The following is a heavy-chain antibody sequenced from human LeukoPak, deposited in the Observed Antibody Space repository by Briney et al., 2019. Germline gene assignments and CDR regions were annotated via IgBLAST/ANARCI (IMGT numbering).Heavy chain of an antibody. V-gene: IGHV4-34*01. D-gene: IGHD2-15*01. Sequence: PSETLSLTCAVYGGSFSGYYWSWIRQPPGKGLEWIGEINHSGSTNYNPSLKSRVTISVDTSKNQFSLKLSSVTAADTAVYYCARGTSYCRGGSCYSGEFDYWGQGTLVTVSS. CDR1: GGSFSGYY. CDR3: ARGTSYCRGGSCYSGEFDY. CDR2: INHSGST. J-gene: IGHJ4*02.